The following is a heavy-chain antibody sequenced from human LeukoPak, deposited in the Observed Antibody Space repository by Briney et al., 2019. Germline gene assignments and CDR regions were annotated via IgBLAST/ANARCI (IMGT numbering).Heavy chain of an antibody. J-gene: IGHJ6*03. CDR2: IYYSGST. Sequence: SETLSLTCTVSGGSISSSSYYWGWIRQPPGKGLEWIGSIYYSGSTYYNPSLKSRVTISVDTSKNQFSLKLSSVTAADTAVYYCARTVGWFGELSDYYYYMDVWGKGTTVTVSS. V-gene: IGHV4-39*07. D-gene: IGHD3-10*01. CDR1: GGSISSSSYY. CDR3: ARTVGWFGELSDYYYYMDV.